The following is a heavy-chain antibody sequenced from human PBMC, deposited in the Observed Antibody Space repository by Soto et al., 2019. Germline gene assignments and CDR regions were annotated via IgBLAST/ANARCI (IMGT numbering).Heavy chain of an antibody. D-gene: IGHD3-9*01. CDR3: AKDRYFDSYHFDY. CDR1: GFTFTAFA. Sequence: GGSLRLSCAVSGFTFTAFAIHWVRQAPGKGLEWVAVISYDGRDSHYADPVKGRLTISRDNSKNTVFLQINSLTTEDTAVYYCAKDRYFDSYHFDYWGQGTRVTVSS. V-gene: IGHV3-30*04. J-gene: IGHJ4*02. CDR2: ISYDGRDS.